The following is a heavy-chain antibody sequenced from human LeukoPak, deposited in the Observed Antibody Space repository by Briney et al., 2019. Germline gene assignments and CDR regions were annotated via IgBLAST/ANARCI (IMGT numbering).Heavy chain of an antibody. CDR1: GFSFSDYW. CDR2: IGISSGNT. J-gene: IGHJ4*02. CDR3: ARDYKYAFDN. D-gene: IGHD5-24*01. Sequence: GGSLRLSCAASGFSFSDYWMHWVRQAPGKGLEWISYIGISSGNTKYADSVKGRFTISGDKAKNSLYLQMNSLRVEDTAVYYCARDYKYAFDNWGQGTLVTVSS. V-gene: IGHV3-11*06.